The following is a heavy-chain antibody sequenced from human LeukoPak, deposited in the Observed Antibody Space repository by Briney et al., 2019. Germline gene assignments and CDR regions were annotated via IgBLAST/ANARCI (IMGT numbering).Heavy chain of an antibody. CDR2: IIPIFGTA. J-gene: IGHJ5*02. Sequence: ASVKVSCKASGGTFSSYAISWVRQAPGQGLEWMGGIIPIFGTANYAQKFQGRVTITADESTSTAYMELSSLRSEDTAVYYCATVYYYDSGDWFDPWGQGTLVTVSS. D-gene: IGHD3-22*01. V-gene: IGHV1-69*13. CDR1: GGTFSSYA. CDR3: ATVYYYDSGDWFDP.